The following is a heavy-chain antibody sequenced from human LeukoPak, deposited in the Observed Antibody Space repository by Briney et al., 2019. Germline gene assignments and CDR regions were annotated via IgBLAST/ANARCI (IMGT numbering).Heavy chain of an antibody. V-gene: IGHV1-46*01. J-gene: IGHJ4*02. CDR3: AKGRFLEWLVFDY. CDR1: GYTFTSYY. Sequence: ASVKVSCKASGYTFTSYYMHWVRQAPGQGLEWMGIINPSGGNTNYAQKFQGRVTLTRDTSTSTVYMELSSLRSEDTAVCYCAKGRFLEWLVFDYWGQGTLVTVSS. D-gene: IGHD3-3*01. CDR2: INPSGGNT.